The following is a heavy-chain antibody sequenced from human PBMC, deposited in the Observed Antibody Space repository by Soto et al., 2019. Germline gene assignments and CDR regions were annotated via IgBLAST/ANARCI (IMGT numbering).Heavy chain of an antibody. CDR3: ARDRDYTYGYDLYHYGMDV. CDR2: IKQDGSEK. J-gene: IGHJ6*02. D-gene: IGHD5-18*01. CDR1: GFTFISYW. V-gene: IGHV3-7*01. Sequence: GGSLRLSCAASGFTFISYWMSWVRQAPGKGLEWVANIKQDGSEKYYVDSVKGRFTISRDNARNSLYLQMNSLRAEDTAVYFCARDRDYTYGYDLYHYGMDVWGQGTTVTVSS.